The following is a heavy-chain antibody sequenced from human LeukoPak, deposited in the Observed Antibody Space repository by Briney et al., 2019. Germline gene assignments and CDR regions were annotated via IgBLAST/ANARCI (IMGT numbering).Heavy chain of an antibody. J-gene: IGHJ4*02. D-gene: IGHD6-6*01. V-gene: IGHV4-59*12. CDR1: GGSISSYY. CDR2: IYHSGST. Sequence: SETLSLTCTVSGGSISSYYWSWIRQPPGKGLEWIGYIYHSGSTYYNPSLKSRVTISVDRSKNQFSLKLSSVTAADTAVYYCARAGKQLVGKYFDYWGQGTLVTVSS. CDR3: ARAGKQLVGKYFDY.